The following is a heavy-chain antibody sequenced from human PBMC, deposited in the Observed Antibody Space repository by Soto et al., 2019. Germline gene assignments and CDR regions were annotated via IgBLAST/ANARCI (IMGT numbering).Heavy chain of an antibody. D-gene: IGHD2-15*01. V-gene: IGHV4-31*03. CDR3: AKGLVVAAGNGLDP. CDR1: GGSISSGGYY. Sequence: PSETLSLTCTVSGGSISSGGYYWSWIRQHPGKGLEWIGYIYYSGSTYYNPSLKSRVTISVDTSKNQFSLKLSSVTAADTAVYYWAKGLVVAAGNGLDPGGQGPLVTVPS. J-gene: IGHJ5*02. CDR2: IYYSGST.